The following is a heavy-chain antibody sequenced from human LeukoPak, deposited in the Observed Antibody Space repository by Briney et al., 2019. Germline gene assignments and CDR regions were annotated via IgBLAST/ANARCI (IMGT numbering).Heavy chain of an antibody. CDR2: INPSGGST. CDR1: GYTFTKYF. V-gene: IGHV1-46*01. J-gene: IGHJ4*02. D-gene: IGHD4-17*01. CDR3: ACLVSAVTTEIDY. Sequence: GASVKVSCKASGYTFTKYFLHWVRQAPGQGLEWMGIINPSGGSTSYAQKFQGRVTMTRDTSTSTVYMELSSLRSEDTAVYYCACLVSAVTTEIDYWGQGTLVTVSS.